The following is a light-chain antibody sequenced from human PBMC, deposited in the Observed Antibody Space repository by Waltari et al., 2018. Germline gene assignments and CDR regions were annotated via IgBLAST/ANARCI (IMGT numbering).Light chain of an antibody. J-gene: IGKJ4*01. CDR1: QSLSRN. CDR2: AAS. V-gene: IGKV1-39*01. Sequence: DILMTQSPSSLSASLGDRASITCRASQSLSRNLNWYQQKPGKAPNLLISAASGLQSGVPSRFSGSGSGTDFTLTISSLQPEDVAVYYCQQNYNIPFTFGGGTKVEI. CDR3: QQNYNIPFT.